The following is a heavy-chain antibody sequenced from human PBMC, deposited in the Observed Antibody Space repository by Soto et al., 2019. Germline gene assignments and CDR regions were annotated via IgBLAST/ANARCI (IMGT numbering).Heavy chain of an antibody. J-gene: IGHJ4*02. CDR3: AKGRCNSSACRHFDY. V-gene: IGHV3-9*01. CDR1: GFAFDDYA. Sequence: GGSLRLSCAASGFAFDDYAMHWVRQAPGKGLEWVSGITWNSNDMGYADAVRGRFTISRDNAKNSLYLQMNSLRAEDTALYYCAKGRCNSSACRHFDYWGQGTLVTVSS. D-gene: IGHD6-19*01. CDR2: ITWNSNDM.